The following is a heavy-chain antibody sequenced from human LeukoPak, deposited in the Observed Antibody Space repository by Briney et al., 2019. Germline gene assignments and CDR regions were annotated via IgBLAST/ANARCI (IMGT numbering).Heavy chain of an antibody. J-gene: IGHJ3*02. Sequence: GRSLRLSCAASGFTFSSYAMHWVRQAPGKGLEWVAVISYDGSNKYYADSVKGRFTISRDNSKNTLYLQMNSLRAEDTAVYYCASLLDIVVVVAATGTQNAFDIWGQGTMVTVSS. CDR1: GFTFSSYA. CDR3: ASLLDIVVVVAATGTQNAFDI. CDR2: ISYDGSNK. V-gene: IGHV3-30*04. D-gene: IGHD2-15*01.